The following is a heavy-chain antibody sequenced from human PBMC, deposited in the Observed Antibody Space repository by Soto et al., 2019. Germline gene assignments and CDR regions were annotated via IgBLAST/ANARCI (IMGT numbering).Heavy chain of an antibody. V-gene: IGHV4-30-2*01. CDR1: GGSISSGGYS. J-gene: IGHJ5*02. CDR3: ARGRILFWFGELERSNWFDP. D-gene: IGHD3-10*01. Sequence: PSETLSLTCAVSGGSISSGGYSWSWIRQPPGKGLEWIGYIYHSGSTYYNPSLKSRVTISVDRSKNQFSLKLSSVTAADTAVYYCARGRILFWFGELERSNWFDPWGQGTLVTVSS. CDR2: IYHSGST.